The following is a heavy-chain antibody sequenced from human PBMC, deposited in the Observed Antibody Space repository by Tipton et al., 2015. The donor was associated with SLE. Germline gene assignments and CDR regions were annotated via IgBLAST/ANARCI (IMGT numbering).Heavy chain of an antibody. CDR3: ASTLWFGELGAFDI. V-gene: IGHV3-7*03. CDR1: GFTFSNFW. CDR2: IKQDGSEK. D-gene: IGHD3-10*01. J-gene: IGHJ3*02. Sequence: SLRLSCAASGFTFSNFWMSWVRQAPGKGLEWVANIKQDGSEKYYVDSVKGRFTISRDNAKNSLFLQMNSLRAEDTAVYYCASTLWFGELGAFDIWGQGTMVTVSS.